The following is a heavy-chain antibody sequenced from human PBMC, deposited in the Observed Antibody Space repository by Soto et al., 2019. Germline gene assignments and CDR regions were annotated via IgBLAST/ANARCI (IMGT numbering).Heavy chain of an antibody. V-gene: IGHV3-15*07. CDR2: IKSQTDGGTT. CDR1: GFSFSNAW. J-gene: IGHJ6*02. D-gene: IGHD5-12*01. CDR3: TTDPWHGMDV. Sequence: LRLSCAASGFSFSNAWMNWVRQAPGKGLEWVGHIKSQTDGGTTDYAAPVKGRFTISRDDSKHTLFLQMNSLKTEDTAVYYCTTDPWHGMDVWGQGTTVTVSS.